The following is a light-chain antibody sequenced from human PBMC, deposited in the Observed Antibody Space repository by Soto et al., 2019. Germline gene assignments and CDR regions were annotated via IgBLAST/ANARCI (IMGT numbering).Light chain of an antibody. CDR3: CSYAGSYTFYV. J-gene: IGLJ1*01. CDR1: SSDVGGYNY. V-gene: IGLV2-11*01. CDR2: DVS. Sequence: QSALTQPRSVSGSPGQSVTISCTGTSSDVGGYNYVSWYQQHPGKAPKLMIYDVSKRPSGVPDRFSGSKSGNTASLTISGLQAEDEADYSCCSYAGSYTFYVFGTGPKVTVL.